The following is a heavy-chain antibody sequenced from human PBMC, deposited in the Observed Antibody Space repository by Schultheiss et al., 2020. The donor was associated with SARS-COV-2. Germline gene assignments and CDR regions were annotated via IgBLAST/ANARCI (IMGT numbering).Heavy chain of an antibody. CDR1: GGSISSGGYH. CDR3: ARGSITMVQGVIPFDY. Sequence: SETLSLTCTVSGGSISSGGYHWSWIRQYPGKGLEWIGYIYYSGRTSYNPSLKSRVTISVDTSKNQFSLKLSSVTAADTAVYYCARGSITMVQGVIPFDYWGQGTLVTVSS. V-gene: IGHV4-31*03. J-gene: IGHJ4*02. D-gene: IGHD3-10*01. CDR2: IYYSGRT.